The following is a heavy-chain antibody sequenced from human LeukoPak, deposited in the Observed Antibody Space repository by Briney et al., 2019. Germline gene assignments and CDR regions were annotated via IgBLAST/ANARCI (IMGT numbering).Heavy chain of an antibody. J-gene: IGHJ4*02. CDR3: ASRYYDILTGYYFADY. Sequence: SETLSLTCAVYGGSFSGYYWSWIRQPPGKGLEWIGEINHSGSTNYNPSLKSRVTISVDTSKNQFSLKLSSVTAADTAVYYCASRYYDILTGYYFADYWGQGNLVTVSS. CDR1: GGSFSGYY. V-gene: IGHV4-34*01. CDR2: INHSGST. D-gene: IGHD3-9*01.